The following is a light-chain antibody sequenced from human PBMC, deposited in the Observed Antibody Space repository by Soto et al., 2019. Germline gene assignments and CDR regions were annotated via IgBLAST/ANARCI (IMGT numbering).Light chain of an antibody. V-gene: IGKV3-20*01. CDR1: QSVSSTY. CDR2: GAS. CDR3: QRYDISPFP. Sequence: EIVLTQSPGTLSLSPGERATLSCRASQSVSSTYLAWYQQKPGQAPRLLIYGASSRATGIPDRFSGSGSETDFTLTISRLEPEDFAVYYCQRYDISPFPFGQGTKLEIK. J-gene: IGKJ2*01.